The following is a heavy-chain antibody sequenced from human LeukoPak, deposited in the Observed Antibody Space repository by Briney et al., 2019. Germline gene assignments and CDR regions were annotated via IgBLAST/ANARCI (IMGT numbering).Heavy chain of an antibody. J-gene: IGHJ4*02. CDR1: GGSFSGYY. V-gene: IGHV4-34*01. CDR2: INHSGST. D-gene: IGHD3-22*01. CDR3: ARGAPPNYYDSSGYYYY. Sequence: SETLSLTCAVYGGSFSGYYWSWIRQPPGKGLEWIGEINHSGSTNYNPSLKSRVTISVDTSKNQFSLKLNSVTAADTAVYYCARGAPPNYYDSSGYYYYWGQGTLVTVSS.